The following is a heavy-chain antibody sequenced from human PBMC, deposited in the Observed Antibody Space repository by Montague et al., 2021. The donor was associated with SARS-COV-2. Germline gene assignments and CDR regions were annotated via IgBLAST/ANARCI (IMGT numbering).Heavy chain of an antibody. J-gene: IGHJ4*02. Sequence: SETLSLTCTVSGGSISGYYWTWIRQPPGKGLEWLGHIYYTGSTKYNPSLRSRATISMDTPKTQFSLKLRSVTAADTAVYFCARAQTTCFFANCVNYFDYWGQGALVTVST. CDR2: IYYTGST. V-gene: IGHV4-59*01. D-gene: IGHD2-2*01. CDR1: GGSISGYY. CDR3: ARAQTTCFFANCVNYFDY.